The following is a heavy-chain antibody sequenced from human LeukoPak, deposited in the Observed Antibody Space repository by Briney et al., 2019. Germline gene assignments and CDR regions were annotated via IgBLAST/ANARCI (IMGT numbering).Heavy chain of an antibody. J-gene: IGHJ5*02. CDR1: GGSISSYY. CDR2: IYYSGST. Sequence: PSETLSLTCTVSGGSISSYYWSWIRQPPGKGLEWIGYIYYSGSTNYNPSLKSRVTISVDTSKNQFSLKLSSVTAADTAVYYCARENRWSIAVAGTGVGWFDPWGQGTLVTVSS. D-gene: IGHD6-19*01. V-gene: IGHV4-59*01. CDR3: ARENRWSIAVAGTGVGWFDP.